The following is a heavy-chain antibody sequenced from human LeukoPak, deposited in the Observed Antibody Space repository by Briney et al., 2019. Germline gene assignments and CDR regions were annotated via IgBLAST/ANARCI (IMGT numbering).Heavy chain of an antibody. CDR2: ISSSSSYI. V-gene: IGHV3-21*01. CDR3: ARDGYSYGTDLQSDY. D-gene: IGHD5-18*01. J-gene: IGHJ4*02. Sequence: GGSLRLSCAASGFTFSSYSMNWVRQAPGKGLEWVSSISSSSSYIYYADSVKGRFTISRDNAKSSLYLQMNSLRAEDTAVYYCARDGYSYGTDLQSDYWGQGTLVTVSS. CDR1: GFTFSSYS.